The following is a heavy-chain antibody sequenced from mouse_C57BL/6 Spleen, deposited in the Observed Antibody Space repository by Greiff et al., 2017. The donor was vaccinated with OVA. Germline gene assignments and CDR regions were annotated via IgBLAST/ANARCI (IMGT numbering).Heavy chain of an antibody. CDR1: GFTFNTYA. Sequence: EVQLVESGGGLVQPKGSLKLSCAASGFTFNTYAMHWVRQAPGKGLEWVARIRSKSSNYATYYADSVKDRFTISRDDSQSMLYLQMNNLKTEDTAMYYCGREGGGLYYGNYVGYLEVWGTGTTVTVSS. V-gene: IGHV10-3*01. CDR3: GREGGGLYYGNYVGYLEV. D-gene: IGHD2-1*01. J-gene: IGHJ1*03. CDR2: IRSKSSNYAT.